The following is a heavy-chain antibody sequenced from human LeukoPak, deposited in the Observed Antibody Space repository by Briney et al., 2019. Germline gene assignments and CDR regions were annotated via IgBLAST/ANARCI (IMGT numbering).Heavy chain of an antibody. Sequence: SETLSLTCTVSGASISSYYWSWIRQPPGKGLEWIGYIYYSGSTNYNPSLKSRVTISVDTSKNQFSLKLSSVTAADTAVYYCARYSSGWYYFDYWGQGTLVTVSS. V-gene: IGHV4-59*01. CDR2: IYYSGST. CDR1: GASISSYY. J-gene: IGHJ4*02. CDR3: ARYSSGWYYFDY. D-gene: IGHD6-19*01.